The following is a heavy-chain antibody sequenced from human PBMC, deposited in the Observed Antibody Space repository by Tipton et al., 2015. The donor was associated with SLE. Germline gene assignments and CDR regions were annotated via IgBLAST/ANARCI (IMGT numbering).Heavy chain of an antibody. J-gene: IGHJ2*01. D-gene: IGHD6-25*01. V-gene: IGHV4-61*09. Sequence: TLSLTCTVSGGSITNDNHYWSWIRQPAGKGLEWIGYIHYSGNTEYNPSLKSRVAISVDTSNNQFSLKLTSVTAADTAVYYCARHPGLRYFDLWGRGTLVTVSS. CDR2: IHYSGNT. CDR1: GGSITNDNHY. CDR3: ARHPGLRYFDL.